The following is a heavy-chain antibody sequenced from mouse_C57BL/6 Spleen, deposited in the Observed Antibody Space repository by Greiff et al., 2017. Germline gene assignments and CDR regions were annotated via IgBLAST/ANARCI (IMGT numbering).Heavy chain of an antibody. Sequence: QVQLKQSGPELVKPGASVKISCKASGYAFSSSWMNWVKQRPGKGLEWIGRIYPGDGDTNYNGKFKGKATLTADKSSSTAYMQLSSLTSEDSAVYFCAKFPGYYAMDYWGQGTSVTVSS. CDR2: IYPGDGDT. CDR3: AKFPGYYAMDY. V-gene: IGHV1-82*01. J-gene: IGHJ4*01. CDR1: GYAFSSSW.